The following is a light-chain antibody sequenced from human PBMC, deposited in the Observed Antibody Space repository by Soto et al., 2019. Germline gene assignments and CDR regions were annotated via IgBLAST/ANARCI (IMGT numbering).Light chain of an antibody. CDR1: QSVSGW. CDR3: QHYDTSSGA. V-gene: IGKV1-5*01. CDR2: EAS. J-gene: IGKJ1*01. Sequence: TKLTHPTSPLSSTVGDTVTVTFRASQSVSGWLAWYQQKPGEAPKLLIYEASALQRGVPSRFRGSGSGTKFTLTITSLQPDDFATYYCQHYDTSSGAFGPGTKVDIK.